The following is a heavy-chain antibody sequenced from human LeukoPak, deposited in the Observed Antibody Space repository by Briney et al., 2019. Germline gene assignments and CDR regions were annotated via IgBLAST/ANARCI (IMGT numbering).Heavy chain of an antibody. Sequence: GGSLRLSCAASGFTFSSYALSWVRQAPGKGLEWVSAISGSRTYYTDSVKGRFTISRDNSKNTLYLQMNSLRAEDTAVYYCAKTLTGGSSFDYWGQGTLVTVSS. V-gene: IGHV3-23*01. CDR3: AKTLTGGSSFDY. CDR2: ISGSRT. CDR1: GFTFSSYA. D-gene: IGHD3-9*01. J-gene: IGHJ4*02.